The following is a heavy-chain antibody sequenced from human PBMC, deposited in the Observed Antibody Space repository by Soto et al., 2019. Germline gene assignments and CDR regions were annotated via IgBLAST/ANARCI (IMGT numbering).Heavy chain of an antibody. CDR1: GFSLSTSGVG. CDR2: IYWDDDK. Sequence: SGPTLVSPTQTLTLTCTVCGFSLSTSGVGVGWIRQPPGKALEWLVLIYWDDDKLYSPSLNSRLTITKDTSKKQLVLTMTNMDPVDTATYYCALSRIFTGWYYFDYRGQVTPVPVSS. V-gene: IGHV2-5*02. J-gene: IGHJ4*02. D-gene: IGHD3-9*01. CDR3: ALSRIFTGWYYFDY.